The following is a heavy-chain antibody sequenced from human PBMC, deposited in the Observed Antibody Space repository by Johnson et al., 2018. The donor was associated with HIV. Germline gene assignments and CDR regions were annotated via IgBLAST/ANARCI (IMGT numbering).Heavy chain of an antibody. Sequence: QVQLVESGGGVVQPGRSLRLSCAASGFTFSSYAMHWVHQAPGKGLEWVAVISYDGSNKYYADSVKGRFTISRDNSKNTLYLQMNSLRAEDTAVYYCARGGYYDSRADDAFDIWGQGTMVTVSS. J-gene: IGHJ3*02. CDR2: ISYDGSNK. V-gene: IGHV3-30-3*01. CDR3: ARGGYYDSRADDAFDI. CDR1: GFTFSSYA. D-gene: IGHD3-22*01.